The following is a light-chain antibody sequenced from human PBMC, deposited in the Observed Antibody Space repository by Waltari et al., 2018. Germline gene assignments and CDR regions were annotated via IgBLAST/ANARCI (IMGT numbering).Light chain of an antibody. V-gene: IGKV3-11*01. CDR3: QQRSDWPPSIT. CDR2: DAS. J-gene: IGKJ5*01. Sequence: EVVLTQSPVTLSLSPGERATLSCRASQSVGKFLAWYQKKPGQAPRLLIYDASNRATGIPVTFSGSGSGTDFTLTISSVQSEDFALYFCQQRSDWPPSITFGQGTRLEI. CDR1: QSVGKF.